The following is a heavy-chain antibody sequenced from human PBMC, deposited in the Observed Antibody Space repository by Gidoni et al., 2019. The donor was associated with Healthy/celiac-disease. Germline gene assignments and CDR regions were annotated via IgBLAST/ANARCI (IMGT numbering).Heavy chain of an antibody. CDR3: AADSTSIWDWHFDL. Sequence: QMQLVQYGTEVKKPGTSVTVSCKASGFTFTSSAMQWVRQARGQRLEWIGWIVVGSGNTNYAQKFQERVTMTRDMSTSTAYMDLSSLRSEDTAVYYCAADSTSIWDWHFDLWGRGTLVTVSS. J-gene: IGHJ2*01. D-gene: IGHD2-21*02. V-gene: IGHV1-58*02. CDR1: GFTFTSSA. CDR2: IVVGSGNT.